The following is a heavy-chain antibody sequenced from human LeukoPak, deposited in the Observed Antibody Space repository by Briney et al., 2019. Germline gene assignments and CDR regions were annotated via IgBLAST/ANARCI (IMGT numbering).Heavy chain of an antibody. CDR3: AKDRMGAYFTIPDY. CDR2: ISWNGDIK. Sequence: GRSLRLSCAAPGFTFDDYAMHWVRQAPGKGLEWVSGISWNGDIKGYADSVKVRFTISRDNAQNSLYLQINSLRPEDTAFYSCAKDRMGAYFTIPDYWGQGTLVTVSS. V-gene: IGHV3-9*01. D-gene: IGHD2/OR15-2a*01. CDR1: GFTFDDYA. J-gene: IGHJ4*02.